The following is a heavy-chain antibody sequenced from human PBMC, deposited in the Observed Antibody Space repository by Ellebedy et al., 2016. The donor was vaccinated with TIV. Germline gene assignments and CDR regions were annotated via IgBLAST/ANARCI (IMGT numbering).Heavy chain of an antibody. V-gene: IGHV4-59*01. J-gene: IGHJ4*02. CDR3: ARSSGWDRFDY. D-gene: IGHD6-19*01. Sequence: MPSETLSLTCTVSGGSISSYYWSWIRQPPGKGLEWSGYIYYSGSTNYNPSLKSRVTIAVDTSKKQISLKLSSVTAADTAVYYCARSSGWDRFDYWGRGTLVTVSS. CDR1: GGSISSYY. CDR2: IYYSGST.